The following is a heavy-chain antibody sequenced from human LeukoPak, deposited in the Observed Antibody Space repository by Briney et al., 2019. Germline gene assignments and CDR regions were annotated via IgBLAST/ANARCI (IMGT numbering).Heavy chain of an antibody. D-gene: IGHD2-21*02. J-gene: IGHJ4*02. CDR3: ARDKGGNCGSDCYHYGDDY. V-gene: IGHV3-21*01. CDR1: GFIFNTYS. Sequence: GGSLRLSCAASGFIFNTYSMSWVRQTPGKGLEWVSSITTRGTYQYYADSVKGRFTISRANAKNSLHLQMNSLRVEDTAVYYCARDKGGNCGSDCYHYGDDYWGQGTLVTVSS. CDR2: ITTRGTYQ.